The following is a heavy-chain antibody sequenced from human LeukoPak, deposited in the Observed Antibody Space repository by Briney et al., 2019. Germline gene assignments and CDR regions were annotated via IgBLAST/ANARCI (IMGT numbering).Heavy chain of an antibody. D-gene: IGHD6-13*01. CDR3: AKVYSSSWPIYYYGMDV. J-gene: IGHJ6*02. Sequence: GGSLRLSCAASGFTFSSYAMSWVRQAPGKGLEWVSAISGSGCSTYYADSVKGRFTISRDNSKNTLYLQMNSLRAEDTAVYYCAKVYSSSWPIYYYGMDVWGQGTTVTVSS. V-gene: IGHV3-23*01. CDR1: GFTFSSYA. CDR2: ISGSGCST.